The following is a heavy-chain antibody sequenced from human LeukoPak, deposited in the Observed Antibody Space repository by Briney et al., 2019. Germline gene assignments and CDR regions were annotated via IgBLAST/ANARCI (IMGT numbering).Heavy chain of an antibody. CDR2: IGIAGDT. J-gene: IGHJ6*02. Sequence: GGSLRLSCAASGFTFINYDMHWVRQATGKGLEWVSAIGIAGDTYYPDSVKGRFTISRENAKNSLYLQMNSQRAGDTAVYYCARARSGVYYYGMDVWGQGTTVTVSS. D-gene: IGHD3-3*01. CDR3: ARARSGVYYYGMDV. V-gene: IGHV3-13*01. CDR1: GFTFINYD.